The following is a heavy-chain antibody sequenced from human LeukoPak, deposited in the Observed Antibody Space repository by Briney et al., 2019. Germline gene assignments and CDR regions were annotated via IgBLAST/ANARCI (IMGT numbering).Heavy chain of an antibody. Sequence: ASVKVSCQASGYTFTSYGISWVRQAPGQGLEWMGWISAYNGNTNYAQKLRGRVTMTTDTSTSTAYMELRSLRSDDTAVYYCARRARTIFGVVPHTLDYWGQGTLVTVSS. CDR3: ARRARTIFGVVPHTLDY. CDR2: ISAYNGNT. D-gene: IGHD3-3*01. V-gene: IGHV1-18*01. CDR1: GYTFTSYG. J-gene: IGHJ4*02.